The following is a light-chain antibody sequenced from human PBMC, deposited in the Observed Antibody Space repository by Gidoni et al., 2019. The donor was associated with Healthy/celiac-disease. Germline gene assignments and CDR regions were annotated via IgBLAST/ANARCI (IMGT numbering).Light chain of an antibody. CDR1: QSVSSY. Sequence: EIVLTQSPATLSLSPGERATLSCRARQSVSSYLAWYQQKPGQAPRLLIYDASNRATGIPARFSGSGSGTDFTLTISSLEPEDFAVYYCQQRGNWPPYTFGQGTKLEIK. J-gene: IGKJ2*01. CDR2: DAS. V-gene: IGKV3-11*01. CDR3: QQRGNWPPYT.